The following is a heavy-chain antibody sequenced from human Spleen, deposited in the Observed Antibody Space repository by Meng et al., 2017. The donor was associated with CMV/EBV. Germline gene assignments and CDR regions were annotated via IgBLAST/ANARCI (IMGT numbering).Heavy chain of an antibody. Sequence: YIFSSFVISWVRQALGQGLEWMGWVSAYNGDTRYAQMVQGRVTMTADTATSTVYMELRGLRSDDTAVYYCASGYCSSGSCYPYYFDYWGQGTLVTVSS. D-gene: IGHD2-15*01. CDR1: YIFSSFV. V-gene: IGHV1-18*01. J-gene: IGHJ4*02. CDR3: ASGYCSSGSCYPYYFDY. CDR2: VSAYNGDT.